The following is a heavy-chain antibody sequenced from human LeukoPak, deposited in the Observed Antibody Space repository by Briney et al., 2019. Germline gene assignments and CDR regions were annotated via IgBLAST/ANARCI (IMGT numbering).Heavy chain of an antibody. CDR3: ASIYYSSSWNYYYYYMDV. J-gene: IGHJ6*03. CDR2: IYYSGST. CDR1: GGSFSGYY. Sequence: SETLSLTCAVYGGSFSGYYWSWIRQPPGKGLEWIGSIYYSGSTYYNPSLKSRVTISVDTSKNQFSLKLSSVTAADTAVYYCASIYYSSSWNYYYYYMDVWGKGTTVTVSS. D-gene: IGHD6-13*01. V-gene: IGHV4-34*01.